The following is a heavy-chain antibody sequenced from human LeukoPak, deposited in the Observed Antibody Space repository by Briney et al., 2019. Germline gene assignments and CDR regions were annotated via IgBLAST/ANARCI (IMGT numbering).Heavy chain of an antibody. V-gene: IGHV1-69*05. CDR2: IVPIFGTV. J-gene: IGHJ5*02. D-gene: IGHD1-7*01. CDR1: GGTFSGYA. CDR3: ARDPYGTTREDWFDP. Sequence: ASVKVSCKASGGTFSGYAINWVRQAPGQGLEWMGGIVPIFGTVNYAQKFQGRVTMTTDTSTSTAYMELRSLRSEDTAVYYCARDPYGTTREDWFDPWGQGTLVTVSS.